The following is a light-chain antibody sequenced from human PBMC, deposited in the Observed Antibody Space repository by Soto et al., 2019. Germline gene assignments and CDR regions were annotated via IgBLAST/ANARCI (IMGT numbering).Light chain of an antibody. CDR1: SRDVGGYNL. J-gene: IGLJ2*01. V-gene: IGLV2-23*01. Sequence: QSALTQPASVSGSPGQSITISCTGTSRDVGGYNLVSWYQQHPGKTPKLMIYEGSKRPSGVSNRLSGSKSGNTASLTISGLQAEDEADYYCCSYAGRSTLLFGGGTQLTVL. CDR2: EGS. CDR3: CSYAGRSTLL.